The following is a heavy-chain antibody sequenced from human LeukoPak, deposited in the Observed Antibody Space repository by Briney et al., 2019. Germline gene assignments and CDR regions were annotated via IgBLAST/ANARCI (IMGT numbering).Heavy chain of an antibody. CDR2: IWSDGSSK. V-gene: IGHV3-33*01. CDR1: GFIFSSSG. CDR3: AREAVASWFDP. D-gene: IGHD2-15*01. J-gene: IGHJ5*02. Sequence: GGSLRLSCAASGFIFSSSGMHWVRQAPGKGLEGVAVIWSDGSSKYYADSVKGRFTISRDNSKNKLYMQMNRLRVEDTAVYYCAREAVASWFDPWGQGTPVTVSS.